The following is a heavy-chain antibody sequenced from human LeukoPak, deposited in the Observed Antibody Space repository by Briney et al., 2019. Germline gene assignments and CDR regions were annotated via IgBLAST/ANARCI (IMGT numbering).Heavy chain of an antibody. CDR2: IYYSGTT. CDR1: GGSISSYY. CDR3: ARPIDFWSGHWAFDL. J-gene: IGHJ3*01. D-gene: IGHD3-3*01. V-gene: IGHV4-59*01. Sequence: PSETLSLTCSVSGGSISSYYWTWIRQRPGKELEWIGYIYYSGTTNYNPSLKSRATISLDTSKSQFSLKLSSMTAADTAVYYCARPIDFWSGHWAFDLWGQGTMVTVSS.